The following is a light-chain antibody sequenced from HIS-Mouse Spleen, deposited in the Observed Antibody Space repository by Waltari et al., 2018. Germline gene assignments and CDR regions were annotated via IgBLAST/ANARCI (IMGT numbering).Light chain of an antibody. CDR2: EVS. V-gene: IGLV2-8*01. CDR1: SSDVGRYNS. J-gene: IGLJ1*01. CDR3: SSYAGSNNFV. Sequence: QSALTQPPSASGSPGQSVPISCTGPSSDVGRYNSVSWYQQHPGKAPKLMIYEVSKRPSGVPDRFSGSKSGNTASLTVSGLQAEDEADYYCSSYAGSNNFVFGTGTKVTVL.